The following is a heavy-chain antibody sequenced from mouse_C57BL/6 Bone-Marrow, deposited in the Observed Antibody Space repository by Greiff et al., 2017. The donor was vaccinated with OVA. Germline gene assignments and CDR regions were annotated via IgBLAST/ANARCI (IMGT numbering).Heavy chain of an antibody. J-gene: IGHJ1*03. D-gene: IGHD1-1*02. CDR2: IHPNSGST. V-gene: IGHV1-64*01. Sequence: QVQLQQPGAELVKPGASVKLSCKASGYTFTSYWMHWVKQRPGQGLEWIGMIHPNSGSTNYNEKFKSKATLTVDKSSSTAYMQLSSLTSEDSAVYYCARSMGLGWYFDVWGTGTTVTVSS. CDR1: GYTFTSYW. CDR3: ARSMGLGWYFDV.